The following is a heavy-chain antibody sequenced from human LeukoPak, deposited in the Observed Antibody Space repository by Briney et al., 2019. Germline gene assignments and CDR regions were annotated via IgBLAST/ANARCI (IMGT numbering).Heavy chain of an antibody. CDR2: ISYDGSNK. Sequence: TGGSLRLSCAASGFSFSSYGMHWVRQPPGKGLWWVAFISYDGSNKYYADSVKGRFTISRDNSQNTLYLQMNSLRGEDTAVYYCARDGTSYGMDVWGQGTTVTVSS. CDR1: GFSFSSYG. CDR3: ARDGTSYGMDV. D-gene: IGHD1-1*01. V-gene: IGHV3-30*03. J-gene: IGHJ6*02.